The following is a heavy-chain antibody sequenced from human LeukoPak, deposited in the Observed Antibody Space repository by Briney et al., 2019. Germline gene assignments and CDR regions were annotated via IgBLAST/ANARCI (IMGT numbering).Heavy chain of an antibody. CDR3: ARSYSSSWYISNWFDP. J-gene: IGHJ5*02. V-gene: IGHV4-39*07. CDR2: IYYSGST. Sequence: PSETLSLTCTVSGGSISSSTYFWGWIRQPPGKGLEWIGSIYYSGSTYYNPSLKSRVTISVDTSKNQFSLKLSSVTAADTAVYYCARSYSSSWYISNWFDPWGQGTLVTVSS. CDR1: GGSISSSTYF. D-gene: IGHD6-13*01.